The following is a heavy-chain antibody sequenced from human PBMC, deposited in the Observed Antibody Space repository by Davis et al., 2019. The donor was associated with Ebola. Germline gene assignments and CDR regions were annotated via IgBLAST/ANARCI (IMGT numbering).Heavy chain of an antibody. V-gene: IGHV1-8*02. CDR1: GYTFTSYY. J-gene: IGHJ4*02. CDR3: ARIGITIFGVVIYYFDY. CDR2: MNPNSGNT. Sequence: ASVKVSCKASGYTFTSYYMHWVRQAPGQGLEWMGWMNPNSGNTGYAQKFQGRVTMTRNTSISTAYMELSSLRSEDTAVYYCARIGITIFGVVIYYFDYWGQGTLVTVSS. D-gene: IGHD3-3*01.